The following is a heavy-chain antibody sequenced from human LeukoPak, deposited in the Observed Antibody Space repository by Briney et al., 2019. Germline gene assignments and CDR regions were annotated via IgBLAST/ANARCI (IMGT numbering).Heavy chain of an antibody. CDR3: AARQLWSSQYYFDY. CDR1: GYTFTDYF. CDR2: INAGNGNT. V-gene: IGHV1/OR15-3*01. Sequence: ASVKVSCKASGYTFTDYFMNWMRQAPGQRLEWMGWINAGNGNTKYSQKLQGRVTITRDTSSSTAYMQLSSLRSEDTAVYYCAARQLWSSQYYFDYWGQGTLVTVSS. D-gene: IGHD5-18*01. J-gene: IGHJ4*02.